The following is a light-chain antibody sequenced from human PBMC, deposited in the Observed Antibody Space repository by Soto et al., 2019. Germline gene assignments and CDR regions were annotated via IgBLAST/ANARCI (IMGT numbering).Light chain of an antibody. Sequence: EIVMTQSPATLSVSPGERATLSCRASQSVSSNLAWYQQKPGQAPRLLIYGASTRATGIPARFSGSGSGTEFTLTISSLQSEDFAVYYCQHYYNPTLTFGGGTKVEI. CDR3: QHYYNPTLT. J-gene: IGKJ4*01. CDR1: QSVSSN. V-gene: IGKV3-15*01. CDR2: GAS.